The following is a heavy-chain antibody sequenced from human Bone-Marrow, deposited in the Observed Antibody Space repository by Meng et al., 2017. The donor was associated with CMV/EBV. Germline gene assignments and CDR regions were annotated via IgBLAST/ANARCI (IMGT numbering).Heavy chain of an antibody. CDR2: ISSSSSYI. CDR1: GFTFSSYS. CDR3: ARIRVWFGDFDY. Sequence: GESLKISCAASGFTFSSYSMNWVRQAPGKGLEWVSSISSSSSYIYYADSVKGRFTISRDNAKNSLYLQMNSLRAEDTAVYYCARIRVWFGDFDYWGQGTLVTVSS. V-gene: IGHV3-21*04. J-gene: IGHJ4*02. D-gene: IGHD3-10*01.